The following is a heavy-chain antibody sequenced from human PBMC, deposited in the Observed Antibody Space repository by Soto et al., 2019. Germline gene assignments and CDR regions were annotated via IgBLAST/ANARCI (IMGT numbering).Heavy chain of an antibody. CDR3: ARGTWIVRELIPDAFDI. Sequence: EVQLVESGGGLVQPGGSLRLSCAASGFTVSSHYINWVRQAPGKGLDWVSVIYNSGTSFYADSVKGRFTVSRDTAKNSVFLQMSSLRAEDTAVYFCARGTWIVRELIPDAFDIWGQGTMVTVSS. D-gene: IGHD3-10*01. CDR1: GFTVSSHY. CDR2: IYNSGTS. V-gene: IGHV3-66*01. J-gene: IGHJ3*02.